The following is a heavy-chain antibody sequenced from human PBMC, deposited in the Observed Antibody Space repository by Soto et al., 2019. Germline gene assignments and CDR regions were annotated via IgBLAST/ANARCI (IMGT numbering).Heavy chain of an antibody. Sequence: ASVKVSCKASGYTFTGYYMHWVRQAPGQGLEWMGWINPNSGGTNYAQKFQGWVTMTRDTSISTAYMELSRLRSDDTAVYYCARDGGVLIAAAGTYAFDIWGQGTMVTVSS. V-gene: IGHV1-2*04. D-gene: IGHD6-13*01. CDR2: INPNSGGT. CDR3: ARDGGVLIAAAGTYAFDI. CDR1: GYTFTGYY. J-gene: IGHJ3*02.